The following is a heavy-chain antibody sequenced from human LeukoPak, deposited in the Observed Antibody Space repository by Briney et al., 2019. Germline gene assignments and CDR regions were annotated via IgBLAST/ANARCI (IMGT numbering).Heavy chain of an antibody. CDR3: ATVYGDYRVH. D-gene: IGHD4-17*01. Sequence: SETLSLTCAVYGGSFSGYYWSWMRQPPGKGLEWIGEINHSGSTNYNPSLKSRVTISVDTSKNQFSLKLSPVTAADTAVYYCATVYGDYRVHWGQGTLVTVSS. J-gene: IGHJ4*02. V-gene: IGHV4-34*01. CDR1: GGSFSGYY. CDR2: INHSGST.